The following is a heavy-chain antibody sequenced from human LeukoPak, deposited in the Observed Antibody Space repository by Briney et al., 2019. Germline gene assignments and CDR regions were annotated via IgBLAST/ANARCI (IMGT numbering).Heavy chain of an antibody. CDR3: ARDGDYYDRHYYYMDV. J-gene: IGHJ6*03. CDR1: GFTFSSYN. D-gene: IGHD3-22*01. V-gene: IGHV3-21*01. Sequence: SGGSLRLSCAASGFTFSSYNMNWVRQAPGKGLEWVSSISSSSSYIYYADSVKGRFTISRDNAKNSLYLQMNSLRAEDTAVYYCARDGDYYDRHYYYMDVWGKGTTVTISS. CDR2: ISSSSSYI.